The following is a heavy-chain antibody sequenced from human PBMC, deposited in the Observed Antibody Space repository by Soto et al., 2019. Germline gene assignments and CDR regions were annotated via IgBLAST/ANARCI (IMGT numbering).Heavy chain of an antibody. V-gene: IGHV3-48*02. CDR2: ISSSSRIT. CDR3: ARDKEIVVAPGAYGMDV. CDR1: GFIFRSYS. J-gene: IGHJ6*02. D-gene: IGHD2-2*01. Sequence: LRLSCAASGFIFRSYSLNWVRQVPGKGLEWLSYISSSSRITYYADSVKGRFTVSRDNAKNSLYLQMNSLRDEDTAVYYCARDKEIVVAPGAYGMDVWGQGATVTVSS.